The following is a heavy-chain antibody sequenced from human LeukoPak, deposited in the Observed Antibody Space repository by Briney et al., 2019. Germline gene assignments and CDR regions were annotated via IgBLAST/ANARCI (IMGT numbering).Heavy chain of an antibody. D-gene: IGHD4-23*01. J-gene: IGHJ6*02. CDR2: IYYSGST. Sequence: SETLSLTCTVSGGSISSYYWSWIRQPPGKGLEWIGYIYYSGSTNYNPSLKSRVTISVDTSKNQFSLKLSSVTAADTAVYYCARSGARTNSYYGGNPSYYGMDVWGQGTTVTVSS. CDR3: ARSGARTNSYYGGNPSYYGMDV. V-gene: IGHV4-59*01. CDR1: GGSISSYY.